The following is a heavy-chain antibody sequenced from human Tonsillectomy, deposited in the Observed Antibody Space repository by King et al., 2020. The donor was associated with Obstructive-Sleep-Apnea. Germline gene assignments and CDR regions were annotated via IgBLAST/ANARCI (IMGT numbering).Heavy chain of an antibody. CDR2: ISYDGSNK. J-gene: IGHJ6*02. Sequence: QLVQSGGGVVQPGRSLRLSCAASGFTITEYPIHWVRQAPGRGLEGVAVISYDGSNKYYADSVKGRFTISRDNSKNTLYLQMNSLRAEDTAVYYCASPYLFPYHYYYSGMDVWGQGTTVTVSS. V-gene: IGHV3-30*04. D-gene: IGHD2-21*01. CDR1: GFTITEYP. CDR3: ASPYLFPYHYYYSGMDV.